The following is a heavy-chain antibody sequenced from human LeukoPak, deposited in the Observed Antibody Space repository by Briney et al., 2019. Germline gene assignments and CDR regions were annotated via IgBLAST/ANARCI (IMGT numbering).Heavy chain of an antibody. J-gene: IGHJ4*02. D-gene: IGHD3-16*01. Sequence: GRSLTLSCAASGFTFSIYEMNWVRQAPGKGLEWVSYISTGGTTIHYADSVKGRFTISRDNAKNSLYLQMNSLRAEDTAVYYCARSGGNFDYWGQGTLVTVSS. CDR1: GFTFSIYE. CDR2: ISTGGTTI. V-gene: IGHV3-48*03. CDR3: ARSGGNFDY.